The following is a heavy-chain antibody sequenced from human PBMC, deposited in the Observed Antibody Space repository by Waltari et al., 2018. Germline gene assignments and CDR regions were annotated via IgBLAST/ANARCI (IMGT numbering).Heavy chain of an antibody. D-gene: IGHD3-3*01. V-gene: IGHV1-46*01. J-gene: IGHJ4*02. CDR2: INPNDHSV. Sequence: VKLVQSGAEVKTPGASVDISCKTSGYTFTRSYIHWIRQAHGQGPEWMEIINPNDHSVTDAQKFQDRVIMTSDTSTNTVFMELRGLTSDDTAIYFWARDDHRSSGYYGLIVDFWGQGTPVTVSS. CDR3: ARDDHRSSGYYGLIVDF. CDR1: GYTFTRSY.